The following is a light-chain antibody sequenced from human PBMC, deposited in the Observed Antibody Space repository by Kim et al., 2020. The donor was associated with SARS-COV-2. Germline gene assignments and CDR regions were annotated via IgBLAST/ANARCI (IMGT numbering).Light chain of an antibody. Sequence: SSELTQPPSVSVSPGQTVSITCSGDRLGNKYACWYQQRPGQSPVLVIYQDYKRPSGIPGRFSGSNSGNTATLTISGTQALDEADYYCQAWDSTTVIFGGGTQLTVL. J-gene: IGLJ2*01. CDR2: QDY. V-gene: IGLV3-1*01. CDR3: QAWDSTTVI. CDR1: RLGNKY.